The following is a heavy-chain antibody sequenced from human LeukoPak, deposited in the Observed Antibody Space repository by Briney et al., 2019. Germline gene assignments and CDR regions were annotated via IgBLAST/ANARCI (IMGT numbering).Heavy chain of an antibody. CDR1: GFTFSSYG. CDR3: AKGPGSYSSSFFDY. CDR2: IWYDGSNK. V-gene: IGHV3-33*06. J-gene: IGHJ4*02. D-gene: IGHD1-26*01. Sequence: PGGSLRLSCAASGFTFSSYGMHWVRQAPGKGLEWMAVIWYDGSNKYYADSVKGRFTISRDNSKNTLYLQMNSLRAEDTAVYYCAKGPGSYSSSFFDYWGQGTLVTVSS.